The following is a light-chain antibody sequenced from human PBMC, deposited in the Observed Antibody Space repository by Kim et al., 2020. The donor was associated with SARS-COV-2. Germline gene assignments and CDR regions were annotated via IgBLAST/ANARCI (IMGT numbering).Light chain of an antibody. CDR3: QAWDYYTDFVV. J-gene: IGLJ2*01. V-gene: IGLV3-1*01. CDR2: QSS. Sequence: SYELTQPPSVSVSPGQTATIACSGHELGDRHVCWYQQKPGQSPLLVIYQSSKRPSGIPERFSGSNSGNTATLTISGTQSLDEADYYCQAWDYYTDFVVFGGGTQLTVL. CDR1: ELGDRH.